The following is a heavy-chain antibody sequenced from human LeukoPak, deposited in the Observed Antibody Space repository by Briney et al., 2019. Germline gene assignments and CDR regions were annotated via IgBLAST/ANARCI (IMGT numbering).Heavy chain of an antibody. CDR1: GGYISSSSYY. V-gene: IGHV4-39*07. D-gene: IGHD3-3*01. CDR3: ARATTYDFWSGYYRSAVSWFDP. Sequence: PSETLSLTCTVSGGYISSSSYYWGWIRQPPGKGLEWIGSIYYSGSTYYHPSLKSRVTISVDTSKNQFSLKLSSVTAADTAVYYCARATTYDFWSGYYRSAVSWFDPWGQGTLVTVSS. CDR2: IYYSGST. J-gene: IGHJ5*02.